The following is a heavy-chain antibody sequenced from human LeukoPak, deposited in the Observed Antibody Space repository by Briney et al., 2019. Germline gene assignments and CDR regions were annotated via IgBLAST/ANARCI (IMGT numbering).Heavy chain of an antibody. Sequence: SETLSLTCTVSGGSISSYYWSWIRLPPGKGLEWIGYIYYSGSTKYNPSLKSRVTISIDTSKNQFSLKLSSVTAADTAVYYCARFSGSYSFVDYWGHGTLVTVSS. J-gene: IGHJ4*01. CDR3: ARFSGSYSFVDY. CDR1: GGSISSYY. V-gene: IGHV4-59*01. D-gene: IGHD3-10*01. CDR2: IYYSGST.